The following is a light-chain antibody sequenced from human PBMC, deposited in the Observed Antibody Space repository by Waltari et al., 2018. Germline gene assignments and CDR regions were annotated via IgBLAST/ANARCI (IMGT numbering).Light chain of an antibody. V-gene: IGLV2-11*01. J-gene: IGLJ2*01. CDR2: DVS. CDR3: CSRAGSSVV. CDR1: SGDVGDYNY. Sequence: QSALTQPRSVSGSPGQSVTISCTGTSGDVGDYNYVSWYQEQPGKAPRLTISDVSERPSGVPDRFSASQSGNTASLTISGLQAEDEGSYHCCSRAGSSVVFGGGTKLTVL.